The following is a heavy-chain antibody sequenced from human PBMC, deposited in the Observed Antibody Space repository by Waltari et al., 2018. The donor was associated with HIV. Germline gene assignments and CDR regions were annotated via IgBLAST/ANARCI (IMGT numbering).Heavy chain of an antibody. CDR3: ARERFGSSYFGY. J-gene: IGHJ4*02. V-gene: IGHV3-48*04. CDR1: GFPFRSYA. CDR2: ISSSSTTI. Sequence: EVQLVESGEGLVQPGGSLRLSCAASGFPFRSYAMNRVRQAPGKGLGWVSYISSSSTTINYADSVKGRFTISRDNAKNLLYLQMSSLRAEDTAVYFCARERFGSSYFGYWGQGTLVTVSS. D-gene: IGHD6-6*01.